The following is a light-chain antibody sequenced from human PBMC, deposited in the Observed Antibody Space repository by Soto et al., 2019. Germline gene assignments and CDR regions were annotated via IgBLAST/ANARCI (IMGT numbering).Light chain of an antibody. J-gene: IGLJ1*01. CDR3: CSYAPTRNSYV. Sequence: QPALTQPASVSGSPGQSITISCTGTSSDVGSYKPVSWSQHHPGTAPKLIIYEVTKRPSGVSNRFSASKSGNTASLTISGLQAEDEADYYCCSYAPTRNSYVFGSGTKVTVL. CDR1: SSDVGSYKP. CDR2: EVT. V-gene: IGLV2-23*02.